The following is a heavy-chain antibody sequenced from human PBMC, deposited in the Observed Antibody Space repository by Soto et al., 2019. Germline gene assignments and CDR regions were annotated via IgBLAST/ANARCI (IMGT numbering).Heavy chain of an antibody. D-gene: IGHD3-10*01. J-gene: IGHJ5*02. CDR3: ARVAMVRGVISHWFAP. CDR2: IIPIFGTA. V-gene: IGHV1-69*13. CDR1: GGTFSSYG. Sequence: VKVSCKASGGTFSSYGISWVRQAPGQGLEWMGGIIPIFGTANYAQKLQGRVTITADESTSTAYMELSSLRCEDTAVYYCARVAMVRGVISHWFAPWGQGTLVGVFS.